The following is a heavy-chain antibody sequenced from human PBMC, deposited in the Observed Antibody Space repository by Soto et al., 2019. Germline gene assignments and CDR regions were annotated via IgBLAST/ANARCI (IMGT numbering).Heavy chain of an antibody. Sequence: QVQLVESGGGRVQPGRSLRLSCAASGFTFSSYGMHWVRQAPGKGLEGVAVISYDGSNKYYADSVKGRFTISRDNSKNTLYLQMNSLRAEDTAVYYCAKIPTPYIAAQPVDYWGQGTLVTVSS. V-gene: IGHV3-30*18. D-gene: IGHD6-13*01. CDR3: AKIPTPYIAAQPVDY. J-gene: IGHJ4*02. CDR1: GFTFSSYG. CDR2: ISYDGSNK.